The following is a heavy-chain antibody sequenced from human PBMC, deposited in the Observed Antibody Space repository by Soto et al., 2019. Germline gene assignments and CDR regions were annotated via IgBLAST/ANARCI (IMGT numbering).Heavy chain of an antibody. J-gene: IGHJ6*03. D-gene: IGHD5-12*01. CDR2: ISYDGSNK. CDR1: GFTFSSYG. Sequence: GGSLRLSCAASGFTFSSYGMHWVRQAPGKGLEWVAVISYDGSNKYYADSVKGRFTISRDNSKNTLYLQMNSLRAEDTAVYYCAKDGFESVPPINYYYYYMDVWGKGTTVTVS. CDR3: AKDGFESVPPINYYYYYMDV. V-gene: IGHV3-30*18.